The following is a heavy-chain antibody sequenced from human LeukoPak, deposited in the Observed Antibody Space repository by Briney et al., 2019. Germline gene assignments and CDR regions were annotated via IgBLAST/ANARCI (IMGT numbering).Heavy chain of an antibody. CDR2: IYPGDSDT. CDR1: GYSFTSYW. D-gene: IGHD1-14*01. J-gene: IGHJ4*02. Sequence: EESLKISCKGSGYSFTSYWIGWVRQMPGKGLEWMGIIYPGDSDTRYSPSFQGQVTISADKSISTAYLQWSSLKASDAAMYYCARPAGPAPHYFDYWGQGTLVTVSS. V-gene: IGHV5-51*01. CDR3: ARPAGPAPHYFDY.